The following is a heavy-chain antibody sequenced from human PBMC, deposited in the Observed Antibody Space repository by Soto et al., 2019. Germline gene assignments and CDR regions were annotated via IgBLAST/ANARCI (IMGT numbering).Heavy chain of an antibody. CDR3: VRGDILTGYSI. CDR2: INHRGST. J-gene: IGHJ3*02. CDR1: GGSFSGYY. D-gene: IGHD3-9*01. Sequence: SETLSLTCAVYGGSFSGYYWSWIRQPPGKGLEWIGEINHRGSTNYNPSLKSRVTISVDTSKNQFSLKLSSVTAADTAVYYCVRGDILTGYSIWGQGTMVTVSS. V-gene: IGHV4-34*01.